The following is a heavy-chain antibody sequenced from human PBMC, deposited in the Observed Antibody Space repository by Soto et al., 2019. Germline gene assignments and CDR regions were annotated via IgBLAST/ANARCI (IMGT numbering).Heavy chain of an antibody. CDR2: IWYDGTQK. CDR3: ARAGGTTVTGLWHFDS. V-gene: IGHV3-33*01. J-gene: IGHJ4*02. CDR1: GFTFNTYS. D-gene: IGHD4-17*01. Sequence: QVQLEEAGGGVVQPGRPLRRSCEASGFTFNTYSMHWVRQPPGKGLEWLAAIWYDGTQKYYADSVKGRFIISRDNSKKTLYLEMNSLRAEDTAVYYCARAGGTTVTGLWHFDSWGQGTLVTVSS.